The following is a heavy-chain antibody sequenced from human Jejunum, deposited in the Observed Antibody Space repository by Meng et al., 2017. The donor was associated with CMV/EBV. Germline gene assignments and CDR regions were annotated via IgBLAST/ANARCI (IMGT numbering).Heavy chain of an antibody. Sequence: SFSSYGMHWVRQAPGKGLEWVAFIRYDGSDKYYADSVKGRFTISRDNSKSTLYLQMNSLRTDDTAVYTCARVRDGSGSYYQDFHHWGQGTLVTVSS. CDR1: SFSSYG. D-gene: IGHD3-10*01. J-gene: IGHJ1*01. CDR2: IRYDGSDK. CDR3: ARVRDGSGSYYQDFHH. V-gene: IGHV3-30*02.